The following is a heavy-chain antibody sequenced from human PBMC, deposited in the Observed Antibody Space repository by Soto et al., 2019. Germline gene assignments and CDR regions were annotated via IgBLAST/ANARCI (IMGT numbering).Heavy chain of an antibody. D-gene: IGHD1-26*01. CDR2: IYYSGGT. CDR3: AGGGGRVSGTYSPFDY. V-gene: IGHV4-39*01. CDR1: DNSISSTSYY. Sequence: QLQLQESGPGLVKPSETLSLTCTVSDNSISSTSYYWGWIRQPPGKGLEWIGTIYYSGGTYSNPSLKSRVTISIDTTKNQFSLKLSSVTAADTAVYYCAGGGGRVSGTYSPFDYWGQGTLVTVSS. J-gene: IGHJ4*02.